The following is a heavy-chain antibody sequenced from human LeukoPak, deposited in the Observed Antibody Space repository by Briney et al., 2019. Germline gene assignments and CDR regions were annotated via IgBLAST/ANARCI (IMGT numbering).Heavy chain of an antibody. CDR3: ARDRNSASSNNWFDP. V-gene: IGHV3-30-3*01. D-gene: IGHD6-6*01. Sequence: PGRSLRLSCAASGFTFSSYAMHWVRQAPGKGLEWVAVISYDGGKEYYADSVKGRFIISRDNSKNTLYLQMNSLRGEDTAVYYCARDRNSASSNNWFDPWGQGTLVTVSS. J-gene: IGHJ5*02. CDR2: ISYDGGKE. CDR1: GFTFSSYA.